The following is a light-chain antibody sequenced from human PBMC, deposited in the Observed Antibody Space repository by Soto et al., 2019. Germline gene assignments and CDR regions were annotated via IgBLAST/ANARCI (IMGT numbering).Light chain of an antibody. J-gene: IGKJ4*01. Sequence: IVLTQSPGTLSLSPGERATLSCRASQSVTGRYLAWYQQKPGQAPRLVIYGASDRATGIPDRFSGSGSGTDFTLTISRLVPEDFAVYYCQHYDDSPQVPFGGGTRVEIQ. CDR1: QSVTGRY. CDR3: QHYDDSPQVP. CDR2: GAS. V-gene: IGKV3-20*01.